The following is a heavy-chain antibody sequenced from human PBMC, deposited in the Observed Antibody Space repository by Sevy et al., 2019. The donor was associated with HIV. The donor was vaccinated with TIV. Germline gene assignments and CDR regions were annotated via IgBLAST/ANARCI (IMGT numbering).Heavy chain of an antibody. CDR3: ATRWTPGY. CDR1: GFAFSAYG. D-gene: IGHD1-1*01. V-gene: IGHV3-30*02. Sequence: GGSLRLSCAASGFAFSAYGMHWVRQAPGKGLEWVAFIRYDGSNEFHADSVRGRFTYSRDNSNNTLFLQMNSLRADDTAVYYCATRWTPGYWGQGTLVTVS. J-gene: IGHJ4*02. CDR2: IRYDGSNE.